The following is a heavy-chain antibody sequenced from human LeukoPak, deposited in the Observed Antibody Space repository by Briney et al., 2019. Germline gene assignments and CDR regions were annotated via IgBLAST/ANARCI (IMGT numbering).Heavy chain of an antibody. V-gene: IGHV4-31*03. Sequence: SQTLSLTCTVSGVSISSGVYYWSWIRQHPGKGLEWIGYIYYSGSTYYNPSLKSRVTISVDTSKNQFSLKLSSVTAADTAVYYCARGYLGGYSYGRNNWFDPWGQGTLVTVSS. J-gene: IGHJ5*02. CDR1: GVSISSGVYY. D-gene: IGHD5-18*01. CDR2: IYYSGST. CDR3: ARGYLGGYSYGRNNWFDP.